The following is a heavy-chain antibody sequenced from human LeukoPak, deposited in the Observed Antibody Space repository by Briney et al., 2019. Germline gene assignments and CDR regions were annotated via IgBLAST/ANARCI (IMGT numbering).Heavy chain of an antibody. CDR1: GFTISGFW. D-gene: IGHD3-10*01. Sequence: GGSLRLSCAASGFTISGFWMHWVRQVPGEGLVWVARMNSAGTTINYADSVKGRFTISRDNAKSSLYLQMNSLRAEDTAVYYCARARYGDYYYYMDVWGIGTTVTVSS. J-gene: IGHJ6*03. CDR3: ARARYGDYYYYMDV. V-gene: IGHV3-74*01. CDR2: MNSAGTTI.